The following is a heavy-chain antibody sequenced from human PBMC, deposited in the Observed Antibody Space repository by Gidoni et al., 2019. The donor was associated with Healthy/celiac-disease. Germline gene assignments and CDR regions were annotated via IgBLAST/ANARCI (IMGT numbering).Heavy chain of an antibody. CDR3: TTEVEITMIVVVAHDAFDI. V-gene: IGHV3-15*01. D-gene: IGHD3-22*01. CDR2: IKSKTDGGTT. CDR1: GFTLGNAW. Sequence: EVQLVESGGGLVRPGGSRRLSCAAHGFTLGNAWMSWVRQAPGKGLEWVGRIKSKTDGGTTDYAAPVKGRFTISRDDSKNTLYLQMNSLKTEDTAVYYCTTEVEITMIVVVAHDAFDIWGQGTMVTVSS. J-gene: IGHJ3*02.